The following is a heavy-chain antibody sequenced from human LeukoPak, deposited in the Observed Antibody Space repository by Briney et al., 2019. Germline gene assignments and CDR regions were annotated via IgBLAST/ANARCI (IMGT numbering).Heavy chain of an antibody. CDR1: GFTFSNHA. CDR2: IRPSGGAT. D-gene: IGHD4-17*01. V-gene: IGHV3-23*01. J-gene: IGHJ4*02. Sequence: GGSLRLSCAASGFTFSNHAMSWVRQSQGKGVEWVSSIRPSGGATYYADAVKGRFTISRDNSKNTLHLQMNSLRAEDTAVYYCVKGPTTVTTAFDYWGQGTLVSVSS. CDR3: VKGPTTVTTAFDY.